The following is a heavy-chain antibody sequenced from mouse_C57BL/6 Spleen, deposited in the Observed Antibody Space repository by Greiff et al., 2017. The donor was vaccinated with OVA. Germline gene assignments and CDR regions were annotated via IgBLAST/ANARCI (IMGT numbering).Heavy chain of an antibody. V-gene: IGHV1-5*01. Sequence: VHVKQSGTVLARPGASVRMSCTTSGYPLTSYWLHWVNQRPGQGLEWMGAIYPGNSDTSYNQKFKGKAKLTAVTSASTAYMELSSLTNEDSAVYYCTRSITTVVMDYWGQCTTLTVSS. CDR1: GYPLTSYW. CDR3: TRSITTVVMDY. D-gene: IGHD1-1*01. J-gene: IGHJ2*01. CDR2: IYPGNSDT.